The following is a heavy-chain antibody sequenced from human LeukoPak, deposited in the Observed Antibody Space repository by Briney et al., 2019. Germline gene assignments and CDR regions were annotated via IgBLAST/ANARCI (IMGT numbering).Heavy chain of an antibody. D-gene: IGHD6-19*01. CDR1: GYSISSGYY. CDR2: IYHSGST. CDR3: ATTLPNIAVDR. V-gene: IGHV4-38-2*02. Sequence: PSETLSLTCTVSGYSISSGYYWGWIRQPPGKGLEWIGSIYHSGSTYYKPSLKSRVTISVDTSKNQFSLKLSSVTAADTAVYYCATTLPNIAVDRWGQGTLVTVSS. J-gene: IGHJ4*02.